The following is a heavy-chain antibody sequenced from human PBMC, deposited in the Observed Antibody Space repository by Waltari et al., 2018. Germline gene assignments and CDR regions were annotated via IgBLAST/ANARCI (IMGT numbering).Heavy chain of an antibody. CDR3: TTDPVGLYGGDY. CDR1: GMTFNNAW. J-gene: IGHJ4*02. V-gene: IGHV3-15*01. D-gene: IGHD4-17*01. CDR2: IKSKTDGGTT. Sequence: EVQLVESGGDLVKPGGSPRLSCAASGMTFNNAWMTWVRQAPGKGLEWVGRIKSKTDGGTTDFAAPVEGRFTISRDDSKKTMYLQMSSLKIEDTAVYYCTTDPVGLYGGDYWGQGTLVIVSS.